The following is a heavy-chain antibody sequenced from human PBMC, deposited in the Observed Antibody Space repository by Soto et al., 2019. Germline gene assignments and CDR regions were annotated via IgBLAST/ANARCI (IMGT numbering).Heavy chain of an antibody. CDR3: ARDLRPVDYYYGMDV. D-gene: IGHD6-6*01. J-gene: IGHJ6*02. CDR2: IYYSGST. Sequence: SETLSLTCAVSGGSISSGGYYWSWIRQHPGKGLEWIGYIYYSGSTYYNPSLKSRVTISVDTSKNQFSLKLSSVTAADTAVYYCARDLRPVDYYYGMDVWSQGTTVTVSS. CDR1: GGSISSGGYY. V-gene: IGHV4-31*11.